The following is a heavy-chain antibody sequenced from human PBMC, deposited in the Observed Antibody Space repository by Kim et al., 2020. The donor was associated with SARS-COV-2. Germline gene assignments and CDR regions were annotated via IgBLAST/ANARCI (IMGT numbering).Heavy chain of an antibody. CDR1: GFTFSSYG. CDR3: AKAVGLWFGELLTYYYYGMDV. Sequence: GGSLRLSCAASGFTFSSYGMNWVRQAPGKGLEWVAVISYDGSNKYYADSVKGRFTISRDNTKNTLYMQMNSLRAEDTAVYYCAKAVGLWFGELLTYYYYGMDVWGQGTTVTVSS. J-gene: IGHJ6*02. D-gene: IGHD3-10*01. CDR2: ISYDGSNK. V-gene: IGHV3-30*18.